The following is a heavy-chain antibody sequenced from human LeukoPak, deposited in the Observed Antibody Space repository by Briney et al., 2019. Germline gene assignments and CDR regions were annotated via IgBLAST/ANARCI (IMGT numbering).Heavy chain of an antibody. Sequence: ASVKVSCKASGYTFTSYDINWVRQATGQGLEWMGWMNPNSGNTDYAQKFQGRVSMTRNTSISTAYMELSNLRSEDTAVYYCARGWTYYAVLTGQYWYFDLWGRGTLVTVSS. CDR3: ARGWTYYAVLTGQYWYFDL. D-gene: IGHD3-9*01. V-gene: IGHV1-8*01. CDR2: MNPNSGNT. J-gene: IGHJ2*01. CDR1: GYTFTSYD.